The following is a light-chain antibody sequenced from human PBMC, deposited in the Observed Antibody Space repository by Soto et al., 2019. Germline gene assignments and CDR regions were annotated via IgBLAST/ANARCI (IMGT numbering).Light chain of an antibody. CDR1: QSIASY. V-gene: IGKV1-39*01. J-gene: IGKJ1*01. Sequence: DIQMTQSTYSLSPFVGDRVTITCRASQSIASYLNWYQQKPGKAPKXLIYAASTLQSGVPSRFSGSGSGTDLTITISSLQPEDFETYYCQQSYSTPRTFGQGTKGDIK. CDR3: QQSYSTPRT. CDR2: AAS.